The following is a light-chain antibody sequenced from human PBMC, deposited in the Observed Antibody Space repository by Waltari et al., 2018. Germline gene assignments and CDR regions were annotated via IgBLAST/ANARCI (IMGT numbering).Light chain of an antibody. V-gene: IGLV2-23*02. CDR2: EIN. Sequence: QSALTQPASVSGSPGQSITISCTGTSRDVGNYHRVSWYQKNPGKVPQLIIYEINMRPSGISNRFSGSKSGNTASRTISGLQAEDEADYYCCSYVTGGTLVFGGGTRLTVL. J-gene: IGLJ2*01. CDR3: CSYVTGGTLV. CDR1: SRDVGNYHR.